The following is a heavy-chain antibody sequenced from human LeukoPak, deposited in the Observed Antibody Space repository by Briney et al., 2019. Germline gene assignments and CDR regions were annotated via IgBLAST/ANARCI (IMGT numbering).Heavy chain of an antibody. CDR2: ISGSGGST. J-gene: IGHJ5*02. Sequence: GGSLRLSCAASGFTFSSYAMSWVRQAPGKGLEWVSAISGSGGSTYYADSVKGRFTISRDNSKNTLYLQMNSLRAEDTAVYYCAKSLSGGSDTNWFDPWGQGTLVTVSS. D-gene: IGHD5-18*01. CDR3: AKSLSGGSDTNWFDP. V-gene: IGHV3-23*01. CDR1: GFTFSSYA.